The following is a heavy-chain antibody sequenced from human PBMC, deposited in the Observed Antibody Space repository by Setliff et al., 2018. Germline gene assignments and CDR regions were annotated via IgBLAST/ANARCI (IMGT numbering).Heavy chain of an antibody. CDR1: GGSISSSSYY. CDR3: ARESAYCSGGSCYFLGVVWFDP. V-gene: IGHV4-39*07. Sequence: LSLTCTVSGGSISSSSYYWGWIRQPPGKGLEWIGSIYYSGSTYYNPSLKSRVTISVDTSKNQFSLKLSSVTAADTAVYYCARESAYCSGGSCYFLGVVWFDPWGQGTLVTVS. D-gene: IGHD2-15*01. CDR2: IYYSGST. J-gene: IGHJ5*02.